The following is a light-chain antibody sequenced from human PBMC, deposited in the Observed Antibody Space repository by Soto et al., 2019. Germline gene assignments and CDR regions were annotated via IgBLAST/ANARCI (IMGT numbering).Light chain of an antibody. J-gene: IGKJ4*01. CDR2: DTS. V-gene: IGKV3-15*01. CDR1: QGIGXX. CDR3: QRYNNWPLT. Sequence: EVVMTQSPATLSVXXXXXATLSCRASQGIGXXLAWYQHKPGQTPRLLIYDTSTRATGVPARFSGSRSGTEFTLTINSLQSEDFAVYYCQRYNNWPLTFGGGTKVESK.